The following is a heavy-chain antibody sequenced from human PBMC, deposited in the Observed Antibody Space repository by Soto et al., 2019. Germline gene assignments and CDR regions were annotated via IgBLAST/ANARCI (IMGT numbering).Heavy chain of an antibody. J-gene: IGHJ6*02. V-gene: IGHV1-69*13. Sequence: SVKVSCKASGGTFSSYAISWVRQAPGQGLEWMGGIIPIFGTANYAQKFQGRVTITADESTSTAYMELSSLRSEDTAVYYCAATSIAVGGSGYYGLDVWGQGTTVTVSS. CDR2: IIPIFGTA. D-gene: IGHD6-19*01. CDR3: AATSIAVGGSGYYGLDV. CDR1: GGTFSSYA.